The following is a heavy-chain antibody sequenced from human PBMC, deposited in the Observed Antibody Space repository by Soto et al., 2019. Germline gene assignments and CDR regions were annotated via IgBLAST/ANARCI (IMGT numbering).Heavy chain of an antibody. V-gene: IGHV3-23*01. D-gene: IGHD6-6*01. CDR1: GFTFSNYA. CDR3: AKDRPRDRPTYYIDC. Sequence: GGSLRLSCAASGFTFSNYAMSWVRQAPGKGLEWVSAISGSGGTTFYADSVKGRFTISRDNSKNTLYLQMNSLRADDTAIYYCAKDRPRDRPTYYIDCWGQGTLVTVSS. J-gene: IGHJ4*02. CDR2: ISGSGGTT.